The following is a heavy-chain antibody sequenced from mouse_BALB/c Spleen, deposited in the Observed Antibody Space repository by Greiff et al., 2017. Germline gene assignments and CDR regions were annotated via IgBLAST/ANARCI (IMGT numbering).Heavy chain of an antibody. V-gene: IGHV1-9*01. D-gene: IGHD2-14*01. J-gene: IGHJ2*01. CDR2: ILPGSGST. CDR1: GYTFSSYW. Sequence: VQLQQSGAELMKPGASVKISCKATGYTFSSYWIEWVKQRPGHGLEWIGEILPGSGSTNYNEKFKGKATFTADTSSNTAYMQLSSLTSEDSAVYYCARSYYRYLYYFDYWGQGTTLTVSS. CDR3: ARSYYRYLYYFDY.